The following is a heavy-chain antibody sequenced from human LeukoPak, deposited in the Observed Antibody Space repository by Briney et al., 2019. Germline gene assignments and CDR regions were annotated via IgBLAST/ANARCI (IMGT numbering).Heavy chain of an antibody. CDR1: GGSISTYY. CDR3: ARAILSGYPDS. V-gene: IGHV4-59*01. D-gene: IGHD3-3*01. J-gene: IGHJ4*02. Sequence: SETLSLTCSVSGGSISTYYWTWIRQPPGKGLEWIGYIYYSGSTNYNPSLKSRVTISLDTSKNQFSLKLSSVTAADTAVYYCARAILSGYPDSWGQGTLVIVSS. CDR2: IYYSGST.